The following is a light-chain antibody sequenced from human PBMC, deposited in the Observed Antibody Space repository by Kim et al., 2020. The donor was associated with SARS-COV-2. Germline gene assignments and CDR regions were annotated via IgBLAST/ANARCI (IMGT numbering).Light chain of an antibody. CDR1: SGDVGGYNL. CDR2: EVT. Sequence: SITIPCTGTSGDVGGYNLVSWYQQLPGKAPKVMIYEVTKRPSGVSNRFSGSKSGNTASLTISGLQAEDEADYCCCSYAGSSTFVIFGGGTQLTVL. J-gene: IGLJ2*01. CDR3: CSYAGSSTFVI. V-gene: IGLV2-23*02.